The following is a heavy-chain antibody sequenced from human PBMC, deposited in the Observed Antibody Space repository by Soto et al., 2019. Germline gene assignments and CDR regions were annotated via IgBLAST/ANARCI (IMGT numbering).Heavy chain of an antibody. D-gene: IGHD3-9*01. J-gene: IGHJ4*02. CDR3: ARGPYGLLRYFGPTYFAY. V-gene: IGHV4-34*01. CDR2: INHSGST. CDR1: GGSFSGYY. Sequence: SETLSLTCAVYGGSFSGYYWSWIRQPPGKGLEWIGEINHSGSTNYNPSLKSRVTISVDTSKNQFSLKLSSVTAADTAVYYCARGPYGLLRYFGPTYFAYWGEGTLVIVSS.